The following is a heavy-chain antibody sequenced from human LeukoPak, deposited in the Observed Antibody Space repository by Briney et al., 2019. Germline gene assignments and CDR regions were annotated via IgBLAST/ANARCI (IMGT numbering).Heavy chain of an antibody. V-gene: IGHV3-21*01. D-gene: IGHD6-25*01. CDR1: GFTFSSYG. Sequence: GGSLRLSCAASGFTFSSYGMHWVRQAPGKGLEWVSSISSSSSYIYYADSVKGRFTISRDNAKNSLYLQMNSLRAEDTAVYYCARDPRGSSAHNWFDPWGQGTLVTVSS. J-gene: IGHJ5*02. CDR3: ARDPRGSSAHNWFDP. CDR2: ISSSSSYI.